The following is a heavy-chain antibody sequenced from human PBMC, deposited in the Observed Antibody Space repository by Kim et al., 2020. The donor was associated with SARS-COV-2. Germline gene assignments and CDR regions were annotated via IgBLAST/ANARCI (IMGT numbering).Heavy chain of an antibody. Sequence: HYRPSFQGPVTISVDKSISTAYLQWSSLKASDTAMYYCLRQGRIGSGSTDYWGQGTLVTVSS. J-gene: IGHJ4*02. D-gene: IGHD1-26*01. V-gene: IGHV5-10-1*01. CDR3: LRQGRIGSGSTDY.